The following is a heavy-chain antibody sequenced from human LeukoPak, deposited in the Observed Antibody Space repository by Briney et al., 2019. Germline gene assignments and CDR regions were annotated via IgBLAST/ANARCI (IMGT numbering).Heavy chain of an antibody. V-gene: IGHV4-39*07. Sequence: PSETLSLTCTVSGGSISSSSYYWGWIRQPPGKGLEWIGSIYYSGSTYYNPSLKSRVTISVDTSKNQFSLKLSSVTAADTAVYYCARGPYSSSSLLGMDVWGKGTTVTVSS. J-gene: IGHJ6*03. CDR2: IYYSGST. D-gene: IGHD6-6*01. CDR1: GGSISSSSYY. CDR3: ARGPYSSSSLLGMDV.